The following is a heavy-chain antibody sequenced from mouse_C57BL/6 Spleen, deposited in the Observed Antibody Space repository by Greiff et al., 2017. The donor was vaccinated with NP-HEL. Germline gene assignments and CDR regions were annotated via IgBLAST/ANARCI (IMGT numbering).Heavy chain of an antibody. V-gene: IGHV1-4*01. Sequence: VQLQQSGAELARPGASVKMSCKASGYTFTSYTMHWVKQRPGQGLEWIGYINPSSGYTKYNQKFKDKATLTADKSSSTAYMQLSSLTSEDSAVDYCARGGYFDVWGTGTTVTVSS. CDR2: INPSSGYT. CDR3: ARGGYFDV. J-gene: IGHJ1*03. CDR1: GYTFTSYT.